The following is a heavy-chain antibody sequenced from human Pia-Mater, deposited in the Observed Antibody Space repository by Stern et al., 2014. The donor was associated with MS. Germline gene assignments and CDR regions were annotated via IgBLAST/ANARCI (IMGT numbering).Heavy chain of an antibody. Sequence: VQLVESGGGVVQPGRSLRLSCAASGFTFSSYGIHWVRQAPGKGLEWVAVIWYDGSNKYYADSVKGRFTISRDNSKNTLYLQMNSLRAEDTAVYYCARSSSPSPYYYYGMDVWGQGTTVTVSS. CDR3: ARSSSPSPYYYYGMDV. CDR1: GFTFSSYG. CDR2: IWYDGSNK. V-gene: IGHV3-33*01. D-gene: IGHD6-13*01. J-gene: IGHJ6*02.